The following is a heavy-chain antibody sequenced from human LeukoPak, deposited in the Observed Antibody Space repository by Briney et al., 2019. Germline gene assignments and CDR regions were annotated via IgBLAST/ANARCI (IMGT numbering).Heavy chain of an antibody. J-gene: IGHJ5*02. D-gene: IGHD5-24*01. V-gene: IGHV6-1*01. Sequence: SQTLSLTCDISGDNVSSNSAAWNWIRQSPSRGLEWLGRTYYRSKWYNDYAVSVKSRITINPDTSKNQFSLQLSSVTPEDTAVYYCARQNNTYHHYNLGWFDPWGQGTLVTVSS. CDR1: GDNVSSNSAA. CDR3: ARQNNTYHHYNLGWFDP. CDR2: TYYRSKWYN.